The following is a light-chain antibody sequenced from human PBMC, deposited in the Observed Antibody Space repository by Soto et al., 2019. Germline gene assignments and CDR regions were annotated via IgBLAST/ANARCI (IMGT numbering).Light chain of an antibody. Sequence: QSVLTQPASVSASPGQSITISCTGTSSDVGGYNYVSWYQQYPGKAPKLMIYEVSNRPSGVSNRFSGSKSGNTASLTISGLQAEDEADYYCSSYAGNTTLVFGGGTKLTVL. J-gene: IGLJ3*02. CDR2: EVS. CDR1: SSDVGGYNY. CDR3: SSYAGNTTLV. V-gene: IGLV2-14*01.